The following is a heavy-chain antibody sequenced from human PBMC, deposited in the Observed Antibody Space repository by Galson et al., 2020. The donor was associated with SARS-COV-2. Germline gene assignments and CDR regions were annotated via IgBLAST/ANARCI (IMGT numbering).Heavy chain of an antibody. CDR1: GYSFTNYW. Sequence: GESLKISCQGSGYSFTNYWIAWVRQMPGKGLEWMGIIYPGDSDTRYSPSFQGQVTISADKSITTAYLQWSSLKASDTAMYYCARLSTGYYRSHSDYWGQGTVVTVSS. CDR3: ARLSTGYYRSHSDY. D-gene: IGHD3-9*01. CDR2: IYPGDSDT. J-gene: IGHJ4*02. V-gene: IGHV5-51*01.